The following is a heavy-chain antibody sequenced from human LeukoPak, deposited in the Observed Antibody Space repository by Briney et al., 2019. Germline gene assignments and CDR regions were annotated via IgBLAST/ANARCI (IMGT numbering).Heavy chain of an antibody. CDR2: IYYSGTT. J-gene: IGHJ5*02. V-gene: IGHV4-39*01. CDR3: ATTGLQKRRGWFDP. Sequence: SETLSLTCTVSGGSISSSSYYWGWIRQPPGKGLESIGSIYYSGTTYYSPSLQSRVTISVDTSKNQFSLKLSSVTAADTAVYYCATTGLQKRRGWFDPWGQGTLVTVSS. CDR1: GGSISSSSYY. D-gene: IGHD5-24*01.